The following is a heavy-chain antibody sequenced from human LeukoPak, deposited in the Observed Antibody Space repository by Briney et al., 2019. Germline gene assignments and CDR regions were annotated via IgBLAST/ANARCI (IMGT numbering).Heavy chain of an antibody. CDR2: IYSGGST. CDR1: GFTVSSNY. Sequence: GGSLRLSCAASGFTVSSNYMSWVRQAPGKGLEWVSVIYSGGSTYYADSVKGRFTISRDNSKNTLYLQMNSLRAEDTAVYYCARASSSTVGGYWGQGTLVTVSS. V-gene: IGHV3-53*01. J-gene: IGHJ4*02. D-gene: IGHD2-2*01. CDR3: ARASSSTVGGY.